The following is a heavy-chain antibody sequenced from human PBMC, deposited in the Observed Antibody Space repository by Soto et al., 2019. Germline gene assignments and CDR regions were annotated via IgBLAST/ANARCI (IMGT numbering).Heavy chain of an antibody. CDR2: TYYRSKWYN. J-gene: IGHJ6*03. V-gene: IGHV6-1*01. CDR3: ARDSSQTYYDFWSGYYTYYYMDV. D-gene: IGHD3-3*01. Sequence: PSQTLSLTCAISGDSVSSNSAAWNWIRQSPSRGLEWLGRTYYRSKWYNDYAVSVKSRITINPDTSKNQFSLQLNSVTHEDTAVYYCARDSSQTYYDFWSGYYTYYYMDVWGKGTTVTVSS. CDR1: GDSVSSNSAA.